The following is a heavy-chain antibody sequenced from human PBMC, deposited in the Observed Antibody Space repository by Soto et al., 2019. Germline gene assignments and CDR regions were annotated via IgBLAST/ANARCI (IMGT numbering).Heavy chain of an antibody. CDR1: GYTFTSYA. D-gene: IGHD3-22*01. Sequence: ASVKVSCKASGYTFTSYAMHWVRQAPGQRLEWMGWINAGNGNTKYSQKFQGRVTITRDTSASTAYMELSSLRSEDTAVYYCARDPFAYYYDSSGFDYWGQGTLVTVS. CDR3: ARDPFAYYYDSSGFDY. J-gene: IGHJ4*02. CDR2: INAGNGNT. V-gene: IGHV1-3*01.